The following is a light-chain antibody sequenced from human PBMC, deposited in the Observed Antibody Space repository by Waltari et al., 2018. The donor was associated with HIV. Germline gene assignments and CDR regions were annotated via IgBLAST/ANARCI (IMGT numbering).Light chain of an antibody. Sequence: DIHMTKSTPSLSASVVERDTITCQATEGISQYLNWYQQKAGKAPTLLIYDASNLETGVPSRFSGSGSGTDFTLTIASLQPEDVATYYCQQYEDTPLTFGPGTTVDIK. CDR3: QQYEDTPLT. J-gene: IGKJ3*01. CDR2: DAS. CDR1: EGISQY. V-gene: IGKV1-33*01.